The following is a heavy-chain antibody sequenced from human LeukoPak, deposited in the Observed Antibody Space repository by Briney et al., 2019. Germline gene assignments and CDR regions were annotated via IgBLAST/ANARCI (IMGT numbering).Heavy chain of an antibody. V-gene: IGHV3-53*01. CDR1: GFTVSSNY. CDR2: IYSGGST. D-gene: IGHD3-3*01. Sequence: GGSLRLSCAASGFTVSSNYMSWVRQAPGKGLEWVSVIYSGGSTYYADSVKGRFTISRDNAKNSLYLQMNSLRAEDTAVYYCAREGDFWSGYYPAPYDYWGQGTLVTVSS. CDR3: AREGDFWSGYYPAPYDY. J-gene: IGHJ4*02.